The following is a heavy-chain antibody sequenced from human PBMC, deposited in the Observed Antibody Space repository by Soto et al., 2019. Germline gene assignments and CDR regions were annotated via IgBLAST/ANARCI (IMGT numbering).Heavy chain of an antibody. V-gene: IGHV4-31*03. CDR1: GGSISSGGYY. CDR2: IYCSGST. J-gene: IGHJ5*02. CDR3: ARRVFP. Sequence: QVQLQESGPGLVKPSQTLSLTCTVSGGSISSGGYYWNWIRQHPGKGLEWIGYIYCSGSTYYHPTLKSRASISVDTSKNLFSLKLTSVTAADTAVYYCARRVFPWGRGTLVNVSS. D-gene: IGHD2-8*01.